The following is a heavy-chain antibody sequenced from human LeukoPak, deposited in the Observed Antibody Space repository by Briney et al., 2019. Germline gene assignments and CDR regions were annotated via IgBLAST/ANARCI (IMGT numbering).Heavy chain of an antibody. CDR2: INQDGSGK. CDR1: GLTFRTCL. V-gene: IGHV3-7*03. D-gene: IGHD4-17*01. Sequence: GGSLRLSCAASGLTFRTCLMSWVSQAPGKGLEWVADINQDGSGKYYVDSVKGRFTVSRDNAKNSLYLQMNSLRAEDTAVYYCARDPDHGALDYWGQGTLVTVSS. CDR3: ARDPDHGALDY. J-gene: IGHJ4*02.